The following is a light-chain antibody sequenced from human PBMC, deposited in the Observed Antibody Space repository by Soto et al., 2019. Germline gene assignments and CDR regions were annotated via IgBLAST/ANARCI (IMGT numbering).Light chain of an antibody. Sequence: VLTQSPDTLSLSPGERATLSCRASQSVGSSSLGWYQQKPGQAPRLVIFDISNRATGIPDRFSGSGSGTDFTLTISSLEPEDFAVYYCQQRSNWPPLTFGGGTKVDIK. V-gene: IGKV3D-20*02. CDR2: DIS. CDR3: QQRSNWPPLT. J-gene: IGKJ4*01. CDR1: QSVGSSS.